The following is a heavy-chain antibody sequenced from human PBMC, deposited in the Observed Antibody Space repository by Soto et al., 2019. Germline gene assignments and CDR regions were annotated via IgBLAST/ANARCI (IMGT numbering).Heavy chain of an antibody. Sequence: VQLVESGGGVVQPGRSLRLSCAASGFTFSSYGMHWVRQAPGKGLEWVAVIWYDGSNKYYADSVKGRFTISRDNSKNTLYLQMNSLRAEDTAVYYCARGWGVYNWFDPWGQGTLVTVSS. CDR1: GFTFSSYG. CDR3: ARGWGVYNWFDP. V-gene: IGHV3-33*01. CDR2: IWYDGSNK. J-gene: IGHJ5*02. D-gene: IGHD2-8*01.